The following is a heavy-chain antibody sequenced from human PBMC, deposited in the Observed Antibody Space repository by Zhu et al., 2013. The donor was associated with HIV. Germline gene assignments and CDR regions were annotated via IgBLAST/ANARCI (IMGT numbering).Heavy chain of an antibody. D-gene: IGHD1-26*01. CDR3: ASGNYYSPHRDYYIYMDV. CDR2: IIPIFGTA. J-gene: IGHJ6*03. V-gene: IGHV1-69*01. CDR1: GGTFSSYA. Sequence: QVQLVQSGAEVKKPGSSVKVSCKASGGTFSSYAISWVRQAPGQGLEWMGGIIPIFGTANYAQKFQGRVTITADESTSTAYMELSSLRSEDTAVYYCASGNYYSPHRDYYIYMDVWGKGTTVTVSS.